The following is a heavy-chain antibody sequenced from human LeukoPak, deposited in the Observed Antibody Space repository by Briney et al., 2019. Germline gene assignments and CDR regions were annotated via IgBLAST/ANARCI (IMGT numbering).Heavy chain of an antibody. CDR1: GYTFTGFY. J-gene: IGHJ4*02. Sequence: ASVKVSCKTSGYTFTGFYIHWVRQAPGQGLEGMGWIDPHSGGTNYAQKFQGRVTMTRDTSITTAYMELSRLRSDETAVYYCAMWTRGWLESDYWGQATLVTVSS. D-gene: IGHD6-19*01. V-gene: IGHV1-2*02. CDR2: IDPHSGGT. CDR3: AMWTRGWLESDY.